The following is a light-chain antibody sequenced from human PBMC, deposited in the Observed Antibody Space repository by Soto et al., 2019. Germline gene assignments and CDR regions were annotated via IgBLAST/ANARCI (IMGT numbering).Light chain of an antibody. CDR2: LGS. J-gene: IGKJ1*01. V-gene: IGKV2-28*01. Sequence: DIVMTQSPLSLPVTPGEPASISCRSSQSLLHSNGYNYLDWYLQKPGQSPQLLIYLGSNRASGVPDRFSGSGSGTDFTLKISRVEAEDVGVYYCMQALQAPPTFGQEDQGGYQ. CDR1: QSLLHSNGYNY. CDR3: MQALQAPPT.